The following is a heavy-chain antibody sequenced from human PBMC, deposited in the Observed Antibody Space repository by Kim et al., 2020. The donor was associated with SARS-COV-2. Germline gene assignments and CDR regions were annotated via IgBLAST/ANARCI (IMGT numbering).Heavy chain of an antibody. CDR2: INHSGST. Sequence: SETLSLTCAVYGGSFSGYYWSWIRQPPGKGLEWIGEINHSGSTNYNPSLKSRVTISVDTSKNQFSLKLSSVTAADTAVYYCARGCPSCYVLGPRWFDPWGQGTLVTVSS. J-gene: IGHJ5*02. D-gene: IGHD2-2*01. CDR1: GGSFSGYY. V-gene: IGHV4-34*01. CDR3: ARGCPSCYVLGPRWFDP.